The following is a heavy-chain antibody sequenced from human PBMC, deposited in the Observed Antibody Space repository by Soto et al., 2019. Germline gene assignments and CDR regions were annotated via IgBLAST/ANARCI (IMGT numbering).Heavy chain of an antibody. V-gene: IGHV4-59*01. CDR3: ARDTSSGWPDY. CDR1: GGAISSYY. D-gene: IGHD6-19*01. Sequence: QVQVQESGPGLVKPSETLSLTCTVSGGAISSYYWSWIRQPPGKGLEWIVYIYYSGSTNYNPSLKSRVTISVDTSKNQFSLKLSSVTAADTAVYYCARDTSSGWPDYWGQGTLVTVSS. CDR2: IYYSGST. J-gene: IGHJ4*02.